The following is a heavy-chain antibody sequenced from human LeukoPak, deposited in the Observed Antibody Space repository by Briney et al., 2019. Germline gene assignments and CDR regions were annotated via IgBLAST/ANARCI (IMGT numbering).Heavy chain of an antibody. V-gene: IGHV3-33*01. CDR2: ICYDGSNK. D-gene: IGHD3-3*01. CDR1: GFTFSSYG. Sequence: GRSLRLSCAASGFTFSSYGMHWVRQAPGKGLEWVAVICYDGSNKYYADSVKGRFTISRDNSKNTLYLQMNSLRAEDTAVYYCARGRPIFGVVIIPPYFDYWGQGTLVTVSS. CDR3: ARGRPIFGVVIIPPYFDY. J-gene: IGHJ4*02.